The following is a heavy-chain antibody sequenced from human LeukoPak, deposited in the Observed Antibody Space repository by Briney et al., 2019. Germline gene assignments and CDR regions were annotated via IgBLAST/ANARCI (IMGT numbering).Heavy chain of an antibody. Sequence: PSETLSLTCTVSGGSISSSSYYWGWIRQHPGKGLEWIGYIYYSGSTYYNPSLKSRVTISVDTSKNQFSLKLSSVTAADTAVYYCARVVMTGAFDIWGQGTMVTVSS. CDR2: IYYSGST. D-gene: IGHD3-16*01. CDR1: GGSISSSSYY. V-gene: IGHV4-31*03. CDR3: ARVVMTGAFDI. J-gene: IGHJ3*02.